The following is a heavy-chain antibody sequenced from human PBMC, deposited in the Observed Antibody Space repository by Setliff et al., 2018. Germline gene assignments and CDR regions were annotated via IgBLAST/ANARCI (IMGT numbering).Heavy chain of an antibody. D-gene: IGHD3-22*01. Sequence: SETLSLTCSVSGDSITTGGYYWTWIRQPPGKGLEWVGYIYHSGTTYYNLSLKSRLTISLDTSNNRFSLRMRSVTAADTAVYFCARGFGDPPGYYDGRGYLRRYYYDYWGQGMLVTVSS. V-gene: IGHV4-31*03. CDR2: IYHSGTT. CDR1: GDSITTGGYY. J-gene: IGHJ4*02. CDR3: ARGFGDPPGYYDGRGYLRRYYYDY.